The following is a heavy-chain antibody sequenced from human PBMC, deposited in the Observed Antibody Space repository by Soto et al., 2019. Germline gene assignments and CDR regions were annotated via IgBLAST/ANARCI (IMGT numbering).Heavy chain of an antibody. CDR3: AREDFYRFDY. Sequence: ELQLVDSGGGLVQRGGSLRVSCAASGFTITSYWMSWVPQAPGKGLEWVANIKEDGSAKYYLDSVKGRFTISRDNAKNSLYLQMNSLRAEDTAVYSCAREDFYRFDYWGQGNLVTVSS. CDR2: IKEDGSAK. CDR1: GFTITSYW. J-gene: IGHJ4*02. V-gene: IGHV3-7*01.